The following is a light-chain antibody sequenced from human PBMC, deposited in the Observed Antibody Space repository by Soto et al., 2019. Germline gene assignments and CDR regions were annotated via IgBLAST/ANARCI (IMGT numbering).Light chain of an antibody. V-gene: IGKV3-20*01. CDR1: QSIGKSY. CDR2: GAS. CDR3: QQYAEPPLT. Sequence: ETVLTQSPGTVSLSPGESATLSCRASQSIGKSYLAWFQHKPGQAPRLLIYGASTRATGIPDRFRGSGSGTDFTLTVSRLESEDFAVYYCQQYAEPPLTFGGGTKVDIK. J-gene: IGKJ4*01.